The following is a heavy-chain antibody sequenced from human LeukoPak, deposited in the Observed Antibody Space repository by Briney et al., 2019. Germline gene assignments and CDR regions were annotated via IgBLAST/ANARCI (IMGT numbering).Heavy chain of an antibody. V-gene: IGHV4-59*12. CDR3: ARDSDRTFDP. Sequence: SETLSLTCTVSGGSISSYYWSWIRQPPGKGLEWIGYIYYSGSTNYNPSLKSRVTISVDTSKNQFSLKLSSVTAADTAVYYCARDSDRTFDPWGQGTLVTVSS. J-gene: IGHJ5*02. CDR2: IYYSGST. CDR1: GGSISSYY. D-gene: IGHD1-14*01.